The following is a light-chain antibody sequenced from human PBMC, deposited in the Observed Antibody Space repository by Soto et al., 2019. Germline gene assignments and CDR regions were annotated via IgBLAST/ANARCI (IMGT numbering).Light chain of an antibody. CDR3: QQYGSSGT. J-gene: IGKJ1*01. V-gene: IGKV3-20*01. CDR1: QSVSSK. CDR2: DAS. Sequence: EIVLTPSPGTLSMSPVERATLSCRASQSVSSKLAWYQQKPGQAPRLLIYDASNRATGIPDRFSGSGSGTDFTLTISRLEPEDFAVYYCQQYGSSGTFGQGTKVDIK.